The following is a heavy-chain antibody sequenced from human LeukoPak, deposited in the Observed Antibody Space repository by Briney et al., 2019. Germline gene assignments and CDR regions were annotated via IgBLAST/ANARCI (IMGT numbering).Heavy chain of an antibody. D-gene: IGHD4-17*01. CDR2: IYPGDSDT. V-gene: IGHV5-51*01. CDR1: GYSFTSYW. J-gene: IGHJ6*03. Sequence: GESLKISCKGSGYSFTSYWIGWVRQMPGKGLEWMGIIYPGDSDTRYSPSFQGQVTISADKSISTAYLQWSSLKASDTAMYYCARLGDYDLSGYYYMDVWGKGTTVTVSS. CDR3: ARLGDYDLSGYYYMDV.